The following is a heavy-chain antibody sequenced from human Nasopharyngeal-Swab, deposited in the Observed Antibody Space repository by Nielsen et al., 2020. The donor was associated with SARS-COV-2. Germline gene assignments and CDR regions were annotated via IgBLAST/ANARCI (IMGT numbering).Heavy chain of an antibody. Sequence: GESLKISCAASGFTFSDFYMTWIRRSPRKGLEWISYISTSGSTRYHADSVKGRFTISRDNSKNTLYLQMNSLRVEDTAVYYCARAQGDYVTAWNNWFDPWGQGTLVTVSS. CDR1: GFTFSDFY. J-gene: IGHJ5*02. D-gene: IGHD3-16*01. CDR3: ARAQGDYVTAWNNWFDP. V-gene: IGHV3-11*01. CDR2: ISTSGSTR.